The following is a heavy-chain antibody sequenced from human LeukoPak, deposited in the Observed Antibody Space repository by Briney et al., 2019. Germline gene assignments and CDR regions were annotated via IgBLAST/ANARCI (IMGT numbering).Heavy chain of an antibody. J-gene: IGHJ4*02. CDR1: GGSISSNNW. CDR3: ARDRGGYTYSHDY. D-gene: IGHD5-18*01. V-gene: IGHV4-4*02. CDR2: IYHDGST. Sequence: SETLALTCAVSGGSISSNNWWIWVRQSPEKGLEWIGEIYHDGSTNYNPSLKSRVTISMDKSKNQLSLKLNFVTAADTAVYYCARDRGGYTYSHDYWGQGTLVTVSS.